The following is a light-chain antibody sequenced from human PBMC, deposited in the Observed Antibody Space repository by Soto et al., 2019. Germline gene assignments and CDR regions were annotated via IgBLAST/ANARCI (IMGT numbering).Light chain of an antibody. V-gene: IGKV1-13*02. CDR2: DVF. Sequence: AIQVTQSPSSLSASVGDTVTITCRASQGISSAFAWYQQKPGKVPRLLIYDVFNLQSGVQSRFSGSGSGTDFTLAISRLQPEDFATYYCQQLETYPLTFGHGTRLEVK. CDR3: QQLETYPLT. J-gene: IGKJ5*01. CDR1: QGISSA.